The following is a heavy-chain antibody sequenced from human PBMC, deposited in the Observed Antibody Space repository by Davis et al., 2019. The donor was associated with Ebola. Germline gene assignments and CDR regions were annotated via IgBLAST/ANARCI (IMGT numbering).Heavy chain of an antibody. J-gene: IGHJ6*02. D-gene: IGHD2-2*01. CDR3: AGGHCNNTSCRPGIWYGKDV. CDR2: IYHTGST. CDR1: GDSISSGGYS. Sequence: PSETLSLTCAVSGDSISSGGYSWSWIRQPPGKGLEWIAYIYHTGSTYYNPSLKSRATISVDRSKNQFSLKLSSVTAADTAVYYCAGGHCNNTSCRPGIWYGKDVWGQGTTVTVSS. V-gene: IGHV4-30-2*01.